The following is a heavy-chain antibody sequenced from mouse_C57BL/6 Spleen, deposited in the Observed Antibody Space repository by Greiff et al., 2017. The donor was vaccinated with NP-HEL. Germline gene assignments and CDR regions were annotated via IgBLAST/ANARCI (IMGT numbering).Heavy chain of an antibody. CDR3: ARFYYYGMDY. J-gene: IGHJ4*01. Sequence: EVQLQQSGPELVKPGASVKISCKASGYTFTDYYMNWVKQSHGKSLEWIGDINPNNGGTSYNQKFKGKATLTVDKSSSTAYMELRSLTSEDSAVYYCARFYYYGMDYWGQGTSVTVSS. V-gene: IGHV1-26*01. CDR2: INPNNGGT. CDR1: GYTFTDYY.